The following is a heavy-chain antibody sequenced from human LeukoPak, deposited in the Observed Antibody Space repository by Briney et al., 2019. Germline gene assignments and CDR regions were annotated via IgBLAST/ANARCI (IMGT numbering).Heavy chain of an antibody. Sequence: GRSLRLSCAASGFTFDDYAMHWVRQAPGKGLEWVSGISWNSGSIGYADSVKGRFTISRDNAKNSLYLRMNSLRAEDTALYYCAKTDTAMVKGYFDYWGQGTLVTVSS. CDR1: GFTFDDYA. D-gene: IGHD5-18*01. CDR3: AKTDTAMVKGYFDY. J-gene: IGHJ4*02. V-gene: IGHV3-9*01. CDR2: ISWNSGSI.